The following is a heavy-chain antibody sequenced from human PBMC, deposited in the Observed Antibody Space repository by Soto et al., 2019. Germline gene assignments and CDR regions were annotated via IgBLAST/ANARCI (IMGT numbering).Heavy chain of an antibody. CDR1: GFTFSSYD. CDR2: ISGSGGTT. V-gene: IGHV3-23*01. Sequence: GGSLRLSCAASGFTFSSYDMSWVRQAPGKGLEWVSSISGSGGTTYYADSVKGQFTISRDNSNNMLYLQMNSLRAEDTAVYYCAKGPSWFSDCWGRGXLVSVAS. J-gene: IGHJ4*02. CDR3: AKGPSWFSDC. D-gene: IGHD6-13*01.